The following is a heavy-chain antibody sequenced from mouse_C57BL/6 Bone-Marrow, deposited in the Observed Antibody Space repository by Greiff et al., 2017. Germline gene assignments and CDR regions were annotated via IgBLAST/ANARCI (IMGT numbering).Heavy chain of an antibody. Sequence: VQLLQPGAGLVRPGSSVKLSCAASGYTFTGYWMHWVQQTPIQGLEWIGNIDPSDSATHYNHKFKDKATLAVDKSSSTVYMHLSSLTSEDSADYYCARSLFAYWGQGTMVTVSA. CDR1: GYTFTGYW. J-gene: IGHJ3*01. CDR3: ARSLFAY. CDR2: IDPSDSAT. V-gene: IGHV1-52*01.